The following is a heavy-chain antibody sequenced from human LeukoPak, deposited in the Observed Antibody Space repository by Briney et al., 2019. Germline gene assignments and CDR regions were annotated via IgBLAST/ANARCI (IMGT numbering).Heavy chain of an antibody. CDR2: ISSSSSYI. Sequence: GGSLRLSCAASGFTFSSYSMNWVRQAPGKGLEWVSSISSSSSYIYYADSVKSRFTISRDNAKNSLYLQMNSLRAEDTAVYYCARDRRGYSGYGGNWGQGTLVTVSS. CDR1: GFTFSSYS. V-gene: IGHV3-21*01. CDR3: ARDRRGYSGYGGN. D-gene: IGHD5-12*01. J-gene: IGHJ4*02.